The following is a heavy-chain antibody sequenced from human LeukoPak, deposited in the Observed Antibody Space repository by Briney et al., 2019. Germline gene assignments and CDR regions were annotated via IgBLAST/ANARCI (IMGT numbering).Heavy chain of an antibody. D-gene: IGHD6-13*01. V-gene: IGHV3-23*01. CDR1: GFNFNRYA. J-gene: IGHJ4*02. CDR3: AKSWSGGHFDY. CDR2: ISGSGGST. Sequence: GGSLRLSCAASGFNFNRYAMSWVRQAPGKGLEWVSAISGSGGSTYYADSVKGRFTISRDNSKNTLYPQMNSLRAEDTAVYYCAKSWSGGHFDYWGQGTLVTVSS.